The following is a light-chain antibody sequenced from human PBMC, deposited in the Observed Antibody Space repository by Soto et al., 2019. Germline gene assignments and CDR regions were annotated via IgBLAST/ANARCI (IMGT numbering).Light chain of an antibody. J-gene: IGKJ4*01. CDR3: QQYGSSVT. CDR1: QTIRTS. Sequence: IVMTQSPDTLSLSPGERATLSCRASQTIRTSLAWYQQRPGQAPRLLIFDASRKTFGVPDRFTASGSGTDFTLTINXLEPEEFGVYFCQQYGSSVTFGGGTKVDIK. CDR2: DAS. V-gene: IGKV3-20*01.